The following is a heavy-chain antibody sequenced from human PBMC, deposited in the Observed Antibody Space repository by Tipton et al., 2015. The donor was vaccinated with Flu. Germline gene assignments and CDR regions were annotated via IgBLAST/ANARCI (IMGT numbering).Heavy chain of an antibody. J-gene: IGHJ3*02. CDR1: AHTFTTYW. Sequence: QLVQSGAEVKKPGESLKISCKGSAHTFTTYWIAWVRQMPGKGLEWMGFIYPGDSDTRYSPSFQGQVTISADKSINTAYLQWSILRASVTAMYYCSTTQLDSAPFFPLDPLAIWGQGTMVTVSS. V-gene: IGHV5-51*01. D-gene: IGHD1-1*01. CDR3: STTQLDSAPFFPLDPLAI. CDR2: IYPGDSDT.